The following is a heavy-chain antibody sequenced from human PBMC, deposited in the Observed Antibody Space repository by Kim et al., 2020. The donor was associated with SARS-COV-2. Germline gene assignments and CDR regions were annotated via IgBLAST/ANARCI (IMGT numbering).Heavy chain of an antibody. CDR3: SSGPYYYDSGAYYHDY. CDR1: GLNFGDYA. J-gene: IGHJ4*02. D-gene: IGHD3-22*01. CDR2: IRSQRYGETT. V-gene: IGHV3-49*03. Sequence: GGSLRLSCTTSGLNFGDYAMSWFRQAPGKGLEWVAFIRSQRYGETTEYAASVKGRFTISRDDSKRIPYLQMNGLKTEDTAIYYCSSGPYYYDSGAYYHDYWGQGTLVTVSS.